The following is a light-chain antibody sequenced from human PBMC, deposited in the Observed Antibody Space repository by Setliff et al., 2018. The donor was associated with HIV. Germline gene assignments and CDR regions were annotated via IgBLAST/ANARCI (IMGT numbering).Light chain of an antibody. V-gene: IGLV1-44*01. Sequence: QSALTQPPSASGTPGQRVTISCSGSSSNIGSNIVNWYQHLPGTASKLLIYRNNQRPSGVPDRFSGSKSGTSASLAISGLQSEDEADYYCATWDDSLNGNVFGSGTKVT. CDR3: ATWDDSLNGNV. CDR1: SSNIGSNI. J-gene: IGLJ1*01. CDR2: RNN.